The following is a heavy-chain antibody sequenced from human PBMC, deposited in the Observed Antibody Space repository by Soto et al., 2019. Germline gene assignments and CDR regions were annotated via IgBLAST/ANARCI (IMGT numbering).Heavy chain of an antibody. V-gene: IGHV4-30-4*01. CDR3: ARESAGYCSGGSCYPLGS. J-gene: IGHJ4*02. D-gene: IGHD2-15*01. Sequence: SETLSRTCTVSGGSISSGDYYWSWIRQPPGKGLEWIGYVYYSGSTYYNPSLKSRVTISVDTSKNQFSLKLSSVTAADTAVYYCARESAGYCSGGSCYPLGSWGQGTLVTVSS. CDR2: VYYSGST. CDR1: GGSISSGDYY.